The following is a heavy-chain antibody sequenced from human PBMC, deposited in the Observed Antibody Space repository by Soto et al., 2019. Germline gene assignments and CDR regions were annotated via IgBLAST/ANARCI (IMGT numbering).Heavy chain of an antibody. CDR3: VRDIMRASAAASLGY. CDR1: VFTFSTYE. CDR2: ISVSGNII. Sequence: GWSLRLSCASSVFTFSTYEFKWVRQAPGRGLEWISYISVSGNIIKYADSVKGRFTISRDNAENSLHLHMSSLRVDDTAVYFCVRDIMRASAAASLGYWGQGTQVTVSS. J-gene: IGHJ4*02. V-gene: IGHV3-48*03. D-gene: IGHD6-13*01.